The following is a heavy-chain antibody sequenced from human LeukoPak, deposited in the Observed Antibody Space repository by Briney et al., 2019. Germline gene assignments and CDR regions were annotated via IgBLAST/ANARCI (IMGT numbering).Heavy chain of an antibody. CDR1: GFTFSSYS. V-gene: IGHV3-21*01. J-gene: IGHJ3*02. Sequence: GGSLLLSCAASGFTFSSYSMNWVRQAPGKGLEWVSSIISISSYIYYADSMKGRFTISRDNAKNSLYLQMDSLRAEDTAVYYCARDPSGSYYPRVSGALDIWGQGTMVTVSS. D-gene: IGHD1-26*01. CDR2: IISISSYI. CDR3: ARDPSGSYYPRVSGALDI.